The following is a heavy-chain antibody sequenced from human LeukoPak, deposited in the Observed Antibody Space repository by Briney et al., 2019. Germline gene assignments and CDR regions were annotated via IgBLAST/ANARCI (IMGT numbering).Heavy chain of an antibody. J-gene: IGHJ4*02. CDR1: GDSISSYY. CDR3: ARVIGGGIPN. CDR2: IYHSGST. D-gene: IGHD3-16*01. Sequence: SETLSLTCTVSGDSISSYYWSWIRQPPGGGLEWVGYIYHSGSTNYNPSLKSRVTISVDTSKNQFSLKLTSVTAADTAVYYCARVIGGGIPNWGQGTLVTASS. V-gene: IGHV4-59*12.